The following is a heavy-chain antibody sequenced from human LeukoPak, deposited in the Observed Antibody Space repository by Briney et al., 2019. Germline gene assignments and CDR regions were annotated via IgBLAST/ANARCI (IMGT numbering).Heavy chain of an antibody. CDR1: GYTFTSYG. Sequence: ASVKVSCKASGYTFTSYGISWVRQAPGQGLEWMGWISTYNGDTNYAQKLQGRVTMTRDTSISTAYMELSRLRSDDTAVYYCARDSDYYDSSGYFSWGQGTLVTVSS. CDR2: ISTYNGDT. CDR3: ARDSDYYDSSGYFS. J-gene: IGHJ5*02. V-gene: IGHV1-18*01. D-gene: IGHD3-22*01.